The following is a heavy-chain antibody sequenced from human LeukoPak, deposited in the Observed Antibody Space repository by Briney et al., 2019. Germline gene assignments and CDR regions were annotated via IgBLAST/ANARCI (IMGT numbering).Heavy chain of an antibody. CDR3: AKAATGLATIWFGELDWFDP. J-gene: IGHJ5*02. D-gene: IGHD3-10*01. Sequence: ASVKVSCKASGYTFTSYGISWVRQAPGQGLEWMGWISAYNGNTNYAQKLQGRVTMTTDTSTNTAYMQLSSLRSDDTAVYYCAKAATGLATIWFGELDWFDPWGQGALVTVSS. CDR1: GYTFTSYG. V-gene: IGHV1-18*04. CDR2: ISAYNGNT.